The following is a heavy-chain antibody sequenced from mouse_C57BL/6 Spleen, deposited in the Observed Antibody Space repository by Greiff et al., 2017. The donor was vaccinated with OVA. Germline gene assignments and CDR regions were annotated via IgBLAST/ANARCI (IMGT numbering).Heavy chain of an antibody. Sequence: VQLQQSGPVLVKPGASVKMSCKASGYTFTDYYMNWVRQSHGKSLEWIGVINPYNGGTSYNQKFKGKATLTVDKSSSTAYMELNSLTSEDSAVYYCARRTGTRGYYFDYWGQGTTLTVSS. J-gene: IGHJ2*01. CDR1: GYTFTDYY. D-gene: IGHD4-1*01. V-gene: IGHV1-19*01. CDR3: ARRTGTRGYYFDY. CDR2: INPYNGGT.